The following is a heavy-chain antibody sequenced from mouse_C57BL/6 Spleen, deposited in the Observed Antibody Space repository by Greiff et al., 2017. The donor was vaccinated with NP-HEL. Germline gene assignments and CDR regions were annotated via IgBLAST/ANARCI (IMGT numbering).Heavy chain of an antibody. D-gene: IGHD3-3*01. J-gene: IGHJ2*01. CDR2: ISAGGSYT. CDR1: GFTFSSYA. V-gene: IGHV5-4*01. CDR3: AREAGTG. Sequence: EVKLMESGGGLVKPGGSLKLSCAASGFTFSSYAMSWVRQTPEKRLEWVATISAGGSYTYYPDNVKGRFTISRDNAKNNLYLQMSHLKSEDTAMYYCAREAGTGWGQGTTLTVSS.